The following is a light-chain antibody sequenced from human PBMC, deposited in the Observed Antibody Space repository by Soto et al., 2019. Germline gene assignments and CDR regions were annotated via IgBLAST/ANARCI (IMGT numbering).Light chain of an antibody. CDR2: DAS. Sequence: IVLPQSPGPLSLSPRARATLSCRASQSVSSNLAWYQQKPGQAPRLLIYDASNRATGIPARFSGSGSGTDFILTISSLEPEYFAVYYCQQRSNWPTFGQGTKVDI. CDR3: QQRSNWPT. J-gene: IGKJ1*01. V-gene: IGKV3-11*01. CDR1: QSVSSN.